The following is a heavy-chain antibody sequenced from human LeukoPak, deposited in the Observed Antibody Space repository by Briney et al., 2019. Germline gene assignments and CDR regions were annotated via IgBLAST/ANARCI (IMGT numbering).Heavy chain of an antibody. CDR2: IYHSGST. CDR3: ARADSYLGYGMDV. J-gene: IGHJ6*02. D-gene: IGHD3-16*01. V-gene: IGHV4-30-2*01. Sequence: SETLSLTCAVSDGSISSGGYYWSWIRQPPGKGLEWIGYIYHSGSTYYNPSLKSRVTISVDRSKNQFSLKLSSVTAADTAVYYCARADSYLGYGMDVWGQGTPVTVSS. CDR1: DGSISSGGYY.